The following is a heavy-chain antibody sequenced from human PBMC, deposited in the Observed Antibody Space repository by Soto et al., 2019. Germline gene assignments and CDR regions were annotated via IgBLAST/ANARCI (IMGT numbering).Heavy chain of an antibody. J-gene: IGHJ6*02. CDR2: IYYSGST. D-gene: IGHD6-13*01. CDR3: ARVGYSSSWHNYYYYGMDV. CDR1: GGSISSGGYY. Sequence: PSETLSLTCTVSGGSISSGGYYWSWIRQHPGKGLEWIGYIYYSGSTYYNPSLKSRVTISVDTSKNQFSLKLSSVTAADTAVYYCARVGYSSSWHNYYYYGMDVWGQGTTVTVSS. V-gene: IGHV4-31*03.